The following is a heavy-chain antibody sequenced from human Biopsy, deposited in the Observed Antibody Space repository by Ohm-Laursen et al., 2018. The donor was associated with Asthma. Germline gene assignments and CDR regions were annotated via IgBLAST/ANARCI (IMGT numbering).Heavy chain of an antibody. J-gene: IGHJ4*02. CDR1: GLSLSKTGMR. D-gene: IGHD6-13*01. Sequence: TQTLTLTCTLSGLSLSKTGMRVSWIRQPPGKALEWLARIDWDDDKFYSASLKTRLTISKEPSKNQVVLTMTTMDPVDTATYYCAREQQLGNFDYWGQGTLVTVSS. CDR2: IDWDDDK. V-gene: IGHV2-70*04. CDR3: AREQQLGNFDY.